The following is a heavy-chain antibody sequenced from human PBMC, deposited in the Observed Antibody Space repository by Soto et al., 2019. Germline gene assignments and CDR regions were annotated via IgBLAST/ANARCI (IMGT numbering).Heavy chain of an antibody. CDR2: IYHSGST. V-gene: IGHV4-30-2*01. CDR1: GGSISSGGYS. D-gene: IGHD1-1*01. Sequence: SETLSLTCAVSGGSISSGGYSWSWIRQPPGKGLEWIGYIYHSGSTYYNPSLKSRVTISVDRSKNQFSLKLSSVTAADTAVYYCARGERGVMAFDIWGQGTMVTVSS. CDR3: ARGERGVMAFDI. J-gene: IGHJ3*02.